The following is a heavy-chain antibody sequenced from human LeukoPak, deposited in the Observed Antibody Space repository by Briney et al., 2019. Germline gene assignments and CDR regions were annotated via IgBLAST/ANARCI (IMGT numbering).Heavy chain of an antibody. V-gene: IGHV2-26*01. J-gene: IGHJ5*02. CDR2: IFSNDEK. Sequence: SGPTLVNPTETLTLTCTVSGLSLSNARMGVSWIRQPPGKALEWLAHIFSNDEKSYSTSLKSRLTISKDTSKSQVVLTMTNMDPVDTATYYCARILREPFNWFDPWGQGTLVTVSS. CDR3: ARILREPFNWFDP. CDR1: GLSLSNARMG.